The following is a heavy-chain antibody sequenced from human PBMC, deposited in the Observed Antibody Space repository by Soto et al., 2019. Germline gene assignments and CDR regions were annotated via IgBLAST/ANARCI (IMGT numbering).Heavy chain of an antibody. D-gene: IGHD3-3*01. CDR3: ARYYYDFWSGYDYGMDV. CDR2: RNPNSGNT. CDR1: GYTFTSYD. Sequence: QVQLVQSGAEVKKPGASVKVSCKASGYTFTSYDINWVRQATGQGLEWMGWRNPNSGNTGNAQKFQGRVTMTRNTSISTAYMELSSLRSEDTAVYYCARYYYDFWSGYDYGMDVWGQGTTVTVSS. J-gene: IGHJ6*02. V-gene: IGHV1-8*01.